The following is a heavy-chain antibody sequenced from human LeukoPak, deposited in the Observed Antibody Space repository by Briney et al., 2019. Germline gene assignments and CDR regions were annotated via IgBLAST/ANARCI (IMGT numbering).Heavy chain of an antibody. J-gene: IGHJ5*02. CDR3: AREGDSSSALNWFDP. CDR2: ITPNSGGT. Sequence: PGRSLRLSCAASGFTFSSYGMHWVRQAPGQGLEWMGWITPNSGGTNYAQTFQGRVTMTRDTSISTAYMELSRLRSDDTAVYYCAREGDSSSALNWFDPWGQGTLVTVSS. V-gene: IGHV1-2*02. D-gene: IGHD6-6*01. CDR1: GFTFSSYG.